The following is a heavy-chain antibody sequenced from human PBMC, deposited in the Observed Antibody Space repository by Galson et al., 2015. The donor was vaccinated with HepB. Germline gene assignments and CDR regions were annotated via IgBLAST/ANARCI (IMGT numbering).Heavy chain of an antibody. CDR1: GFTFSTYA. CDR2: ISKDGSEK. CDR3: ARSHRTGLYDAFDI. Sequence: LRLSCAASGFTFSTYAMHWVRQAPGKGLEWVAGISKDGSEKYYADSVKGRLTISRDNPKNTLNLQMNSLRPEDTAVYYCARSHRTGLYDAFDIWGQGAGVTVSS. V-gene: IGHV3-30-3*01. J-gene: IGHJ3*02. D-gene: IGHD3/OR15-3a*01.